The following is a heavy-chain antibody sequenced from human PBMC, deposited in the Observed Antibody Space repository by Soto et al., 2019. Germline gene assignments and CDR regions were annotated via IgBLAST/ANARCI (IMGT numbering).Heavy chain of an antibody. CDR2: IYYSGST. J-gene: IGHJ6*02. CDR3: ASTDPGIAAAGGGYYYYGMDV. Sequence: SETLSLTCTVSGGSITSYYWSWIRQPPGKGLEWIGYIYYSGSTNYNPSLKSRVTISVDTSKNQFSLKLSSVTAADTAVYYCASTDPGIAAAGGGYYYYGMDVWGQGTAVTVSS. D-gene: IGHD6-13*01. CDR1: GGSITSYY. V-gene: IGHV4-59*08.